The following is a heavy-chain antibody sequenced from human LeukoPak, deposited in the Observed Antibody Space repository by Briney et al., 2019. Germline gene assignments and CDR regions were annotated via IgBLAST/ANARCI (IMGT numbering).Heavy chain of an antibody. CDR1: GYSFTSYW. Sequence: LGESLKISCQGFGYSFTSYWIGWVRQMPGKGMEWMGVIYPGDSRIRYNPSFQSQVTISVDKSISTAYLQWVSLKASDTAMYYCACRDLTSTWSFPWGQGTLVTVSS. CDR2: IYPGDSRI. D-gene: IGHD6-13*01. J-gene: IGHJ5*02. CDR3: ACRDLTSTWSFP. V-gene: IGHV5-51*01.